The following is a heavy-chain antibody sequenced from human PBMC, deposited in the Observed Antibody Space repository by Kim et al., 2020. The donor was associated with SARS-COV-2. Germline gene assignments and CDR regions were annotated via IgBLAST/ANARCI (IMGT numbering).Heavy chain of an antibody. V-gene: IGHV3-74*01. D-gene: IGHD3-3*01. Sequence: GGSLRLSCGASGFTFSSYCMNWVRQAPGEGLEWVSLLDTDGSTTYYADSVKGRFTISRDNSKNTVYLQMNSLRAEDTAIYYCTSGRYTGNYTLWG. CDR3: TSGRYTGNYTL. CDR1: GFTFSSYC. CDR2: LDTDGSTT. J-gene: IGHJ2*01.